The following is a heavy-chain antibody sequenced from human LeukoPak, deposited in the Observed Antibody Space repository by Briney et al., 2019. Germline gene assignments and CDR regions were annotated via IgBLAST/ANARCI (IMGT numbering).Heavy chain of an antibody. CDR2: IYYSGST. CDR1: GGSISSYY. Sequence: SETLSLTCTVSGGSISSYYWSWIRQPPGKGLEWIGYIYYSGSTNCNPSLKSRVTISVDTSKNQFSLKLSSVTAADTAVYYCARHVWPTAYNWFDPWGQGTLVTVSS. V-gene: IGHV4-59*08. J-gene: IGHJ5*02. D-gene: IGHD2-8*01. CDR3: ARHVWPTAYNWFDP.